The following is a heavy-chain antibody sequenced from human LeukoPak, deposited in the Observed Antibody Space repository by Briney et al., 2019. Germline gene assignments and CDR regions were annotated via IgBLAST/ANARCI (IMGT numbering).Heavy chain of an antibody. J-gene: IGHJ2*01. CDR3: VRVMLGSSKFFDL. Sequence: PGGSLRLSCAGSGFTFSHYYIDWVRQAPGKGLEWVARIRNKANSYSIECAASVKGRFTTSRDDSKNSVYLQMNSLKSEDTADYYCVRVMLGSSKFFDLWGRGTLVTVSS. CDR1: GFTFSHYY. CDR2: IRNKANSYSI. D-gene: IGHD1-26*01. V-gene: IGHV3-72*01.